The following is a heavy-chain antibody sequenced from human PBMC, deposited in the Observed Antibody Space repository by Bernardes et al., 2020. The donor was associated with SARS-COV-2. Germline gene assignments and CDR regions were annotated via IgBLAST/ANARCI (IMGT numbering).Heavy chain of an antibody. J-gene: IGHJ3*02. CDR1: GFTFSSYA. CDR3: AKRGDYYISGSYAVGAWHAFEI. Sequence: GGSLRLCCAASGFTFSSYAMSWVRQAPGKGLEWVSGISYSGDNTYYADSVKGRFTISRDNSKNTLYLQMNSLRAEDTAVYYCAKRGDYYISGSYAVGAWHAFEIWG. V-gene: IGHV3-23*01. D-gene: IGHD3-10*01. CDR2: ISYSGDNT.